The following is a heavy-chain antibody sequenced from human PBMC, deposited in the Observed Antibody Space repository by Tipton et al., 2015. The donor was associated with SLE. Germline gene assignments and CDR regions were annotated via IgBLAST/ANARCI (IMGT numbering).Heavy chain of an antibody. Sequence: TLSLTCSVSSGSISSYYWSWIRQFPGKGLQWIGYIHSSGTTKYNPSLKGRVTISFDTSKKRFTLKLSSVSAADTAVYYCARDLGYSGYEKFSYNGVDVWGQGTTVTVAS. CDR2: IHSSGTT. CDR3: ARDLGYSGYEKFSYNGVDV. CDR1: SGSISSYY. V-gene: IGHV4-59*12. D-gene: IGHD5-12*01. J-gene: IGHJ6*02.